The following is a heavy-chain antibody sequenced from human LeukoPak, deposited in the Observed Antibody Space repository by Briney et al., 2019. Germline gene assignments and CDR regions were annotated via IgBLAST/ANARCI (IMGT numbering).Heavy chain of an antibody. V-gene: IGHV4-4*07. CDR2: IYTSGST. CDR3: ARTIDSSGYYMGEINWCFDL. Sequence: SETLSLTCTVSGGSISSYYWSWIRQPAGKGLEWIGRIYTSGSTYYNPSLKSRVTISVDTSKNQFSLKLSSVTAADTAVYYCARTIDSSGYYMGEINWCFDLWGRGALVTVSS. CDR1: GGSISSYY. D-gene: IGHD3-22*01. J-gene: IGHJ2*01.